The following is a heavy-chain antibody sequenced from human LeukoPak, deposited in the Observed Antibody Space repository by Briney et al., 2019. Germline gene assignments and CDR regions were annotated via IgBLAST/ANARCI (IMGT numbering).Heavy chain of an antibody. CDR3: ARGCRPYYYDSSGPTYYYYMDV. D-gene: IGHD3-22*01. J-gene: IGHJ6*03. Sequence: VASVKVSCKASGYTFTSYDINWVRQATGQGLEWMGWMNPNSGNTGYALKFQGRVTMTRNTSISTAYMELSSLRSEDTAVYYCARGCRPYYYDSSGPTYYYYMDVWGKGTTVTVSS. CDR2: MNPNSGNT. CDR1: GYTFTSYD. V-gene: IGHV1-8*01.